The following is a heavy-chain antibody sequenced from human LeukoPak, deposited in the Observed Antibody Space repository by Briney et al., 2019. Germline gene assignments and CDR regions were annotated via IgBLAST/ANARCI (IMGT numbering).Heavy chain of an antibody. CDR3: ARALFGDSWYSAY. J-gene: IGHJ4*02. D-gene: IGHD2-21*01. Sequence: GGSLRLSCAASGFTVSSNYMNWVRQAPGKGLEWASVIDSDGSTYYADSVKGRFTTSRDDSKNTLYLQMDSLRDEDTAVYYCARALFGDSWYSAYWGQGTLLTVSS. V-gene: IGHV3-53*05. CDR1: GFTVSSNY. CDR2: IDSDGST.